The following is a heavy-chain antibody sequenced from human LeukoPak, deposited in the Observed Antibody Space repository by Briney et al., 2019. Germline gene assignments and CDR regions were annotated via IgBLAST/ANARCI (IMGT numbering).Heavy chain of an antibody. CDR1: VFTFSSYA. V-gene: IGHV3-23*01. D-gene: IGHD3-22*01. CDR3: AKDYYDSSDYPLHFDY. Sequence: GGSLRLSCAASVFTFSSYAMSWVRQAPGKGLEWVSTISGRGGSTYYADSVKGRFTISRDNSKNTLYLQMNSLRAEDTAVYYCAKDYYDSSDYPLHFDYWGQGTLVTVSS. J-gene: IGHJ4*02. CDR2: ISGRGGST.